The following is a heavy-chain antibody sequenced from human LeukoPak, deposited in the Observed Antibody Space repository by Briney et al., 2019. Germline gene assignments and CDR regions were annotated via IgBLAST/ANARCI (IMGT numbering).Heavy chain of an antibody. D-gene: IGHD3-10*01. CDR1: GYTLTRYY. Sequence: GASVKVSCKASGYTLTRYYLHWVRQAPGQGLEWMGIINPSGGNTNYAQKLQGRVTMTRDISTSTVYMELRSLRSEDTAVYCCSRGSGVVAGQASWFDPWGQETLVSVS. V-gene: IGHV1-46*03. CDR2: INPSGGNT. J-gene: IGHJ5*02. CDR3: SRGSGVVAGQASWFDP.